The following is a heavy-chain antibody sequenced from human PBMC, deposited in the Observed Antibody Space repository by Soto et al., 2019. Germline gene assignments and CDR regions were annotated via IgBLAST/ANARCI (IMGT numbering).Heavy chain of an antibody. CDR2: IIPIFGTA. CDR3: ARDISGWPRDYYYYYGMDV. V-gene: IGHV1-69*13. Sequence: GASVKVSCKASGGTFSSYAISWVRQAPGQGLEWMGGIIPIFGTANYAQKFQGRVTITADESTSTAYMELSSLRSEDTAVYYCARDISGWPRDYYYYYGMDVWGQGTTVTVSS. J-gene: IGHJ6*02. CDR1: GGTFSSYA. D-gene: IGHD6-19*01.